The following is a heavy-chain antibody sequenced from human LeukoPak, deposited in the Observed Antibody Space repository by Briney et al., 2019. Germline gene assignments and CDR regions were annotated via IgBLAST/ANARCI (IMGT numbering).Heavy chain of an antibody. D-gene: IGHD2-21*02. J-gene: IGHJ4*02. V-gene: IGHV1-2*02. CDR2: IKPNSGVT. Sequence: ASVKVSCKTSGYTFATYFMHWVRQAPGQGLEWMGYIKPNSGVTNYAQKFRGRVTMTWETSISTAYIELSGLTSDDTAIYYCARPTYCGSNCYFNFDYWGQGTLVTVSS. CDR3: ARPTYCGSNCYFNFDY. CDR1: GYTFATYF.